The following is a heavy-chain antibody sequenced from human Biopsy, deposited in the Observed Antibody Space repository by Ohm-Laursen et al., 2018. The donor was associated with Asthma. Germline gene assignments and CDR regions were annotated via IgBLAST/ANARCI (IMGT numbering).Heavy chain of an antibody. Sequence: ASVKVSCKISGYSLTDLSMHWVRQAPGQGLGWMGGHDHEEGGTVNARRFQGRVTMTEDTSTDTAYMELSSLSSDDTSVYYCASDFPKDYVRYNFQFWGQGTLVTVSS. CDR1: GYSLTDLS. D-gene: IGHD4-17*01. CDR2: HDHEEGGT. CDR3: ASDFPKDYVRYNFQF. V-gene: IGHV1-24*01. J-gene: IGHJ4*02.